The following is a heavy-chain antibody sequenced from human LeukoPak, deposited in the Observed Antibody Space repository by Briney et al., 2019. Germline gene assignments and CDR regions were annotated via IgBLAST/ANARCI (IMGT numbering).Heavy chain of an antibody. CDR3: AREYNHYLLI. CDR1: GFIFSDYY. J-gene: IGHJ4*02. Sequence: GGSLRLSCAVSGFIFSDYYMNWIRQAPGKGLEWVSYISDSGTTIYYADSVEGRFTVSRDNAKNSLYLQMNSLRAEDTAVYYCAREYNHYLLIWGQGTLVTVSS. D-gene: IGHD1-14*01. V-gene: IGHV3-11*01. CDR2: ISDSGTTI.